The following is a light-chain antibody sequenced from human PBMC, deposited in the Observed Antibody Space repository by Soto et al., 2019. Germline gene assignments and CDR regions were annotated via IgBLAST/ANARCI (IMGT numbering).Light chain of an antibody. Sequence: QAVVTQEPSLTVSPGGTVTLTCGSSTGAVTSGHYPYWFQQRPGQAPRTRIYDTTTRHSWTPARFSGSLLGGKAALTLSGAQPEDEAEYYCLLSHSGARGVFGTGTKLTVL. CDR2: DTT. V-gene: IGLV7-46*01. CDR3: LLSHSGARGV. J-gene: IGLJ1*01. CDR1: TGAVTSGHY.